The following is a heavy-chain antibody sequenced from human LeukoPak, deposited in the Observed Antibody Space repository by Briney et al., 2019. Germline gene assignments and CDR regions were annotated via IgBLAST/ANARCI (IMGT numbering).Heavy chain of an antibody. CDR3: VKDTRDDHHSDY. CDR1: GFTFSAYG. D-gene: IGHD1-14*01. Sequence: QPGGSLRLSCAVSGFTFSAYGMHWVRQAPGKGLEWVAIISYDGINKYYPDSVKGRFTISRDNSKNTLYLQMNSLRAEDTAVYYCVKDTRDDHHSDYWGQGTLVTVSS. CDR2: ISYDGINK. J-gene: IGHJ4*02. V-gene: IGHV3-30*18.